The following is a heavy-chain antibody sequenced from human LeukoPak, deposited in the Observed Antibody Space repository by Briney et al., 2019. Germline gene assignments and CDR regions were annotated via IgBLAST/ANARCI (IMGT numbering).Heavy chain of an antibody. D-gene: IGHD2-2*03. CDR3: ASMDIVVVPAVTDDAFDI. CDR2: ISSSSSTI. J-gene: IGHJ3*02. V-gene: IGHV3-48*01. CDR1: GFTFSSYS. Sequence: GGSLRLSCAASGFTFSSYSMNWVRQAPGKGLEWVSYISSSSSTIYYADSVKGRFTISRDNAKNSLYLQMNSLRAEDTAVYYCASMDIVVVPAVTDDAFDISGQGTMVTVSS.